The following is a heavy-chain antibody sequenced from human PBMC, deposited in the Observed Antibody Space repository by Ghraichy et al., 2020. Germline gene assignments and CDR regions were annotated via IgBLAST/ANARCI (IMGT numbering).Heavy chain of an antibody. CDR3: ARGGDCSGGSCTLYYYYYYGMDV. CDR1: GFTFSSYW. CDR2: IKQDGSEK. J-gene: IGHJ6*02. Sequence: GESLNISCAASGFTFSSYWMSWVRQAPGKGLEWVANIKQDGSEKYYVDSVKGRFTISRDNAKNSLYLQMNSLRAEDTAVYYCARGGDCSGGSCTLYYYYYYGMDVWGQGTTVTVSS. V-gene: IGHV3-7*01. D-gene: IGHD2-15*01.